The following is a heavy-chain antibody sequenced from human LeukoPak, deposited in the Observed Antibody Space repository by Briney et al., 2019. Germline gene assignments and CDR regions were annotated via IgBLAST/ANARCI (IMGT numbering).Heavy chain of an antibody. Sequence: GGSLRLSCAASGFTFSDHYMSWIRQAPGRGLEWISYISDSGTTIDYADSVKGRFTISRDNAKNSLYLQMKSLRAEDTAVYYCAKAGYGSGSQALDYWGQGTLVTVSS. V-gene: IGHV3-11*01. J-gene: IGHJ4*02. CDR1: GFTFSDHY. D-gene: IGHD3-10*01. CDR3: AKAGYGSGSQALDY. CDR2: ISDSGTTI.